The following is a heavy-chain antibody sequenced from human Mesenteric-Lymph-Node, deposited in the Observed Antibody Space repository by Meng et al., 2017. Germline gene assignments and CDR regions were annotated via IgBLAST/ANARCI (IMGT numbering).Heavy chain of an antibody. J-gene: IGHJ4*02. Sequence: GPGLVKPSETRSRTCTVFGGSISSNGYYWDWVRQPPGKGLEWIGAIYHSGSTSYNPSLQSRVTMFVDTSKNQFSLMLTSVTATDTAVYYCARRRGGSGRDCWGQGTLVTVSS. V-gene: IGHV4-39*01. CDR1: GGSISSNGYY. CDR2: IYHSGST. CDR3: ARRRGGSGRDC. D-gene: IGHD3-10*01.